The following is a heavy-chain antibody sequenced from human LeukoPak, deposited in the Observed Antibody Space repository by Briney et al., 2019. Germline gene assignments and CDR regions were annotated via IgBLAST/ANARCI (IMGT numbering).Heavy chain of an antibody. V-gene: IGHV4-34*01. CDR1: GGSFSGYY. J-gene: IGHJ2*01. CDR3: ARGLINELDYGDYARYWYFDL. D-gene: IGHD4-17*01. CDR2: INHSGST. Sequence: SETLSLTCAVYGGSFSGYYWSWIRQPPGKGLEWIGEINHSGSTNYNPSLKSRVTISVDTSKNQFSLKLSSVTAADTAVYYCARGLINELDYGDYARYWYFDLWGRGTLVTVSS.